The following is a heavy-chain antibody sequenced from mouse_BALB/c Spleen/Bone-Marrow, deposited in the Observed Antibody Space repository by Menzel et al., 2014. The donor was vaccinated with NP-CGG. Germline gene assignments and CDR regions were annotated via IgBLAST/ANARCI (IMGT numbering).Heavy chain of an antibody. J-gene: IGHJ1*01. Sequence: DLVKPGASVKLSCKASGYTFTSYWINWIKQRPGQGLEWIGRFAPGSGNTYYNEMFKGKATLTVDTFSSTAFIQLSSLSSEDSAVYFCGRARSTVITTWYLDVWGAGTTVTISS. CDR1: GYTFTSYW. D-gene: IGHD2-4*01. CDR3: GRARSTVITTWYLDV. V-gene: IGHV1S41*01. CDR2: FAPGSGNT.